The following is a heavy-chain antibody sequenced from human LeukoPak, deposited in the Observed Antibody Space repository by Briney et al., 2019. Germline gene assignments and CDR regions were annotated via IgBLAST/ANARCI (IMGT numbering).Heavy chain of an antibody. J-gene: IGHJ6*03. CDR1: GYKLTNNW. CDR3: ARHEVGYYYYYMDV. CDR2: IYPGDSDT. V-gene: IGHV5-51*01. Sequence: GESLKISCKISGYKLTNNWIGWVRQVPGKGLEWMGIIYPGDSDTRYSPSFQGQVTISADKSISTAYLQWSSLKASDTAMYYCARHEVGYYYYYMDVWGKGTTVTVSS.